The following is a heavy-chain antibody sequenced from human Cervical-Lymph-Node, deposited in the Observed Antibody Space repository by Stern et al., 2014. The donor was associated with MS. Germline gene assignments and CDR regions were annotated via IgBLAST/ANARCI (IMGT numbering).Heavy chain of an antibody. CDR1: GGTFSSYA. D-gene: IGHD1-26*01. CDR2: IIPIFGTA. J-gene: IGHJ6*02. CDR3: ARGELKEGLVRGMDV. Sequence: VHLVESGAEVKKPGSSVKVSCKASGGTFSSYAISWVRQAPGKGLEWMGGIIPIFGTAHYAQRFHGSVTITADESKSTDYMALSSLRSEDTAVYYCARGELKEGLVRGMDVWGQGTTVTVSS. V-gene: IGHV1-69*01.